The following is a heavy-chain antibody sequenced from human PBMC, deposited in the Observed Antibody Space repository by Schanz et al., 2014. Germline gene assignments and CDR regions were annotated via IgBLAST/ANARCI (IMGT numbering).Heavy chain of an antibody. CDR3: ARGHWGLDV. V-gene: IGHV3-11*06. CDR2: ITPSSTST. Sequence: QAQLVESGGGLVKPGGSLRLSCAVSGFTFSDWYMSWIRQAPGKGLEWVSFITPSSTSTNYADSVKGRFTISRDNARNSLYLKMNSRRHEDTALHYCARGHWGLDVWGQGTTVTVSS. CDR1: GFTFSDWY. J-gene: IGHJ6*02.